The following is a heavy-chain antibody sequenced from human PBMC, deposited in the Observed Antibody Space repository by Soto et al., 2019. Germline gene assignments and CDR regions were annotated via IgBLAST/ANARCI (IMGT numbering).Heavy chain of an antibody. CDR1: GFTFSSYD. V-gene: IGHV3-23*01. CDR2: ISGSGGST. CDR3: GKGRSYYYYYGVDV. J-gene: IGHJ6*02. Sequence: EVQLLESGGGLVQPGGSLRLSCAASGFTFSSYDMSWVRQAPGKGLEWVSAISGSGGSTYYADSVKGRFTISRDNSKNTLYLQMNSLRAEDTAVYYCGKGRSYYYYYGVDVWGQGTTVTVSS. D-gene: IGHD1-26*01.